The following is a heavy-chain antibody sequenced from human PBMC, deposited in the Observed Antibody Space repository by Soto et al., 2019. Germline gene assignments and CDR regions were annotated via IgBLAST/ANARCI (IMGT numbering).Heavy chain of an antibody. CDR2: YISNSGDT. J-gene: IGHJ4*02. CDR1: GNPFMGHY. V-gene: IGHV1-2*02. Sequence: QVQLVQSGAEVRRPGASVKVSCKTSGNPFMGHYIHWLRQAPGQGFEWLGYISNSGDTKYSQNFQGRVSMTRDTSITTAYMELRGLQSGDTAFYYCAAGGSWYAFWGQGTLGTVSS. CDR3: AAGGSWYAF. D-gene: IGHD6-13*01.